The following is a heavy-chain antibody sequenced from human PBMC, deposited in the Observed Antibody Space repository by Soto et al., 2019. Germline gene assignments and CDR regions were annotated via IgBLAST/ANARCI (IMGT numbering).Heavy chain of an antibody. CDR2: ISADNGNT. V-gene: IGHV1-18*01. Sequence: QVQLVQSGAEVKKPGASVKVSCKASGYTFSSYGITWVRQAPGQGLEWRGWISADNGNTKYAQKLQGRLTMTTDTSTRTAYMELRSLRTDHTAVYYCARDAPRFLERLLLDYWGQGTLVTVSS. J-gene: IGHJ4*02. D-gene: IGHD3-3*01. CDR1: GYTFSSYG. CDR3: ARDAPRFLERLLLDY.